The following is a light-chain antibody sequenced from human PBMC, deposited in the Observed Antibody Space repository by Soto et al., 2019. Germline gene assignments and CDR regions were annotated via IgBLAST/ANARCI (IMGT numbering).Light chain of an antibody. CDR3: QQYHSYWT. CDR1: QNIRSR. CDR2: DAS. J-gene: IGKJ1*01. Sequence: DFQITQSPSTLSASVGDRVTIPCRASQNIRSRLAWFQQKPGKAPKLLIYDASSFESGVPQRFSGSGSGTEFTLTISSLQTDDFSTYYCQQYHSYWTFGQGTKVDIK. V-gene: IGKV1-5*01.